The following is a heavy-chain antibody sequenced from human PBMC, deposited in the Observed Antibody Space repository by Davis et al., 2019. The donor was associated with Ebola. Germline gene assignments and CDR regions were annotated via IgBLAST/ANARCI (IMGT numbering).Heavy chain of an antibody. D-gene: IGHD4-23*01. Sequence: GESLKISCAASGFTFSNYAMHWVRQAPAKGLEWVSCIRYDGSNEYYADSVKGRFTISRDNSKNTVDLHMNSLRVEDTAVYYCAKRWQVRYFGYWGQGTLVTVSS. CDR2: IRYDGSNE. V-gene: IGHV3-30*02. CDR3: AKRWQVRYFGY. J-gene: IGHJ4*02. CDR1: GFTFSNYA.